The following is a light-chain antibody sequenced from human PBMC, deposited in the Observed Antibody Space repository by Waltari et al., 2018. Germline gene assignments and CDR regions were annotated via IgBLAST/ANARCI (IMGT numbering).Light chain of an antibody. CDR3: QSYDSSNHEV. CDR1: RGIIASKS. CDR2: EDN. V-gene: IGLV6-57*01. J-gene: IGLJ3*02. Sequence: NFMLTQPHSVSESPGKTVTLSCTRSRGIIASKSVQWSQQRPGSSPTTWFSEDNQRPSGVPDRFSGSIDSSSNSASLTISGLKTEDEADYYCQSYDSSNHEVFGGGTKLTVL.